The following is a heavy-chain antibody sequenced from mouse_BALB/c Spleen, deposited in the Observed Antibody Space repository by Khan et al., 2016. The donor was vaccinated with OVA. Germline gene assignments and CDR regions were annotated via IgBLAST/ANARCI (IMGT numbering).Heavy chain of an antibody. D-gene: IGHD2-14*01. J-gene: IGHJ2*01. V-gene: IGHV9-2-1*01. CDR1: GYTFTDYS. Sequence: QIQLVQSGPELKKPGETVKISCKASGYTFTDYSMHWVKQAPGKGLKWMGWINTETGEPTYADDFKGRFAFSLETSASTAYLQINNLKNEDTATXFCARDRYDYFDHWGQGTTLTVSS. CDR3: ARDRYDYFDH. CDR2: INTETGEP.